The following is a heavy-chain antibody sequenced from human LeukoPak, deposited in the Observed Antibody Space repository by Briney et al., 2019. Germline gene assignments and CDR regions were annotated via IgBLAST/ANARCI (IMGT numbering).Heavy chain of an antibody. CDR1: GGSISFYY. D-gene: IGHD2/OR15-2a*01. J-gene: IGHJ6*02. Sequence: PSETLSLTCTVSGGSISFYYWSWIRQPAGKGLEWIGRIYTSGSTNYNPSLKSRVTMSVDTSKNQFSLKLSSVTAADTAVYYCARAHSIASYYYGVDVWGQGTTVAVSS. V-gene: IGHV4-4*07. CDR3: ARAHSIASYYYGVDV. CDR2: IYTSGST.